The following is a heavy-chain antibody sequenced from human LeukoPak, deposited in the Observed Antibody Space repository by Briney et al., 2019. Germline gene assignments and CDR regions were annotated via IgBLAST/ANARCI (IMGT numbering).Heavy chain of an antibody. J-gene: IGHJ4*02. D-gene: IGHD1-1*01. CDR2: ISKDGNTR. CDR3: ARARTGTDLAFDY. Sequence: GGSLRLSCAASGFTFSDYYMSWIRQAPGKGLEWVSYISKDGNTRNYADSVKGRFTISRDNAKNSLYLQMNSLRAEDTAVYYCARARTGTDLAFDYWGQGTLVTVSS. CDR1: GFTFSDYY. V-gene: IGHV3-11*04.